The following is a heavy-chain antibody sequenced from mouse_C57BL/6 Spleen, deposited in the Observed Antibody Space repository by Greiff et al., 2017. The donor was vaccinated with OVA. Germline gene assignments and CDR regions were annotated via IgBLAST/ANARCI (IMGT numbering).Heavy chain of an antibody. CDR1: GFTFSSYA. CDR3: AREPYYYGSSPWFAY. D-gene: IGHD1-1*01. Sequence: EVHLVESGGGLVKPGGSLKLSCAASGFTFSSYAMSWVRQTPEKRLEWVATISDGGSYTYYPDNVKGRFTISRDNAKNNLYLQMSHLKSEDTAMYYCAREPYYYGSSPWFAYWGQGTLVTVSA. V-gene: IGHV5-4*01. J-gene: IGHJ3*01. CDR2: ISDGGSYT.